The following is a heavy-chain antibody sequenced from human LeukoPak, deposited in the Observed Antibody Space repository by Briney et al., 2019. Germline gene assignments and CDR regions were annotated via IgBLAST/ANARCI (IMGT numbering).Heavy chain of an antibody. CDR3: ARARTTVTQRDT. CDR2: ISAYNGNT. Sequence: ASVKVSCKASGYTFTSYDINWVRQATGQGLEWMGWISAYNGNTNYAQKLQGRDTMTTDTSTSTAYMELRSLRSDDTAVYYCARARTTVTQRDTWGQGTLVTVSS. J-gene: IGHJ4*02. CDR1: GYTFTSYD. D-gene: IGHD4-17*01. V-gene: IGHV1-18*01.